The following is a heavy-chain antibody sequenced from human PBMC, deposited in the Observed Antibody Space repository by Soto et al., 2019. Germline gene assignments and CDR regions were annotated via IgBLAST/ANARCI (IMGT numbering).Heavy chain of an antibody. Sequence: ASLKVSCKASGYTFTSYYMHWVRQAPGQGLEWMGIINPSGGSTSYAQKFQGRVTMTRDTSTSAVYMELSSLRSEDTAVYYCATFGGDYYYYYMDVWGKGTTVTVSS. J-gene: IGHJ6*03. V-gene: IGHV1-46*01. CDR1: GYTFTSYY. D-gene: IGHD3-3*01. CDR2: INPSGGST. CDR3: ATFGGDYYYYYMDV.